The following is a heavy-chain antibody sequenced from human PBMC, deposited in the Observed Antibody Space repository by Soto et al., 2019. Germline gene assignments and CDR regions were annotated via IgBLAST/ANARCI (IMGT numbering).Heavy chain of an antibody. J-gene: IGHJ4*02. D-gene: IGHD4-17*01. CDR3: ASSSHSTVTTFAY. Sequence: QVQLQESGPGLVKPSQTLSLTCTVSGGSISSGGYYWSWIRQHPGKGLEWIGYIYYSGSTYYNPSLESRVTXSXDXXKNQFSLKLSSVTAADTAVYYCASSSHSTVTTFAYWGQGTLVTVSS. CDR2: IYYSGST. V-gene: IGHV4-31*03. CDR1: GGSISSGGYY.